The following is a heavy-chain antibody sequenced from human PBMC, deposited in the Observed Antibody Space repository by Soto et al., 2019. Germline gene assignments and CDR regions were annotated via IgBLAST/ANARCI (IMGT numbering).Heavy chain of an antibody. CDR2: IYYGGIT. CDR3: ASFDGEQWLALDY. D-gene: IGHD6-19*01. J-gene: IGHJ4*02. CDR1: GGSITSGGYY. Sequence: SETLSLTCSVSGGSITSGGYYWNWIRQHPGKGLEWIGYIYYGGITYYNPSLKSRITISVDTSKNQFSLYLQMNSLRAEDTAVYYCASFDGEQWLALDYWGQGTLVTAPQ. V-gene: IGHV4-31*03.